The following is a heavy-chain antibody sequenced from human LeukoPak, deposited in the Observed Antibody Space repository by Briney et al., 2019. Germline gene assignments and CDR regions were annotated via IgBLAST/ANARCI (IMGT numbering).Heavy chain of an antibody. CDR2: IYRGGAT. J-gene: IGHJ4*02. Sequence: GGSLRLSCAASGFTVSSNYMSWVRQAPGKGLEWVSVIYRGGATYYADSVKGRFTISRDNAKNSLYLQMNSLRAEDTAVYYCARSPPYCSGGSCYLYYFDYWGQGTLVTVSS. V-gene: IGHV3-53*01. CDR1: GFTVSSNY. D-gene: IGHD2-15*01. CDR3: ARSPPYCSGGSCYLYYFDY.